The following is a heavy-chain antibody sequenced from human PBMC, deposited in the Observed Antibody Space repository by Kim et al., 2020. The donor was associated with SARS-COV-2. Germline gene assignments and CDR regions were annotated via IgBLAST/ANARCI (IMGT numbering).Heavy chain of an antibody. CDR2: ISGSGGST. Sequence: GGSLRLSCAASGFTFSSYAMSWVRQAPGKGLEWVSAISGSGGSTYYADSVKGRFTISRDNSKNTLYLQMNSQRAEDTAGYYCAKDRIEPTTGNGMDVWGQGTTITLSS. V-gene: IGHV3-23*01. D-gene: IGHD4-17*01. CDR1: GFTFSSYA. J-gene: IGHJ6*02. CDR3: AKDRIEPTTGNGMDV.